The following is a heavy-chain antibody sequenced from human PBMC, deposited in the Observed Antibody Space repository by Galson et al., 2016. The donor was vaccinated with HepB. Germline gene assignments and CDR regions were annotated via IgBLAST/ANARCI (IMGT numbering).Heavy chain of an antibody. V-gene: IGHV5-51*01. CDR1: GSSFSTYH. CDR3: ARLNQQWPDYVYAMDV. J-gene: IGHJ6*02. CDR2: IHPGDSHT. D-gene: IGHD6-19*01. Sequence: QSGAEVKKPGESLKISCKASGSSFSTYHIAWVRQMPGKGLEWMGFIHPGDSHTTYSPSFQGHVGISADRSIKTAYLQWTTLRASDTAIYFCARLNQQWPDYVYAMDVWGQGTTVTVSS.